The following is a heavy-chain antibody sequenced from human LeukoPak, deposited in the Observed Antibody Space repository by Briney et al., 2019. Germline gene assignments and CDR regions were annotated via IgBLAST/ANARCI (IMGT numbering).Heavy chain of an antibody. CDR1: GFTFSSYA. V-gene: IGHV3-23*01. CDR3: AKAVSSSSADLDY. J-gene: IGHJ4*02. CDR2: ISGSGGST. Sequence: GGSLRLSCAASGFTFSSYAMSWVRQAPGKGLEWGSAISGSGGSTYYADSVKGRFTISRDNSKNTLCLQMNSLRAEDTAVYYCAKAVSSSSADLDYWGQGTLVTVSS. D-gene: IGHD6-6*01.